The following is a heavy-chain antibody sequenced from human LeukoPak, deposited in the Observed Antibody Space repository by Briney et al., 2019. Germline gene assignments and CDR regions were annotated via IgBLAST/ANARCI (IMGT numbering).Heavy chain of an antibody. CDR1: GLTVSSNY. J-gene: IGHJ4*02. D-gene: IGHD5-18*01. V-gene: IGHV3-53*05. CDR2: IYTGGAT. Sequence: GGSLRLSCAASGLTVSSNYMSWVRQAPGKGLEWVSVIYTGGATYYADSVKGRFTISRDNSKNTLYLQMNSLRAEDTAVHYCAKDLRPRIQLWLDYWGQGTLVTVSS. CDR3: AKDLRPRIQLWLDY.